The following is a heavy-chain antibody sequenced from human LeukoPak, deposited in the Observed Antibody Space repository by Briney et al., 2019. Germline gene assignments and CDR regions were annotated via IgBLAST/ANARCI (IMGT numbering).Heavy chain of an antibody. CDR3: ARDPNWSSWGYYYYYMDV. Sequence: PGGSLRLSCAASGFTFSSYWMSWVRQAPGKGLEWVANIKQDGSEKYYVDSVKGRFTISRDNAKNSLYLQMNSLRAEDTAVYYCARDPNWSSWGYYYYYMDVWGKGTTVTVSS. V-gene: IGHV3-7*01. J-gene: IGHJ6*03. CDR2: IKQDGSEK. CDR1: GFTFSSYW. D-gene: IGHD1-1*01.